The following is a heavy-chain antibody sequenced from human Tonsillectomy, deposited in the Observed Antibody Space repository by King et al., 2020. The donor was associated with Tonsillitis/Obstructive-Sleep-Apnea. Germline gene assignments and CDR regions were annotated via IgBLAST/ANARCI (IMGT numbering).Heavy chain of an antibody. CDR2: IYPGDSET. J-gene: IGHJ6*03. D-gene: IGHD3-16*01. Sequence: VQLVESGAEVKKPGESLQISCQGSGYSFTTYWIGWVRQMPGKGLEWMGIIYPGDSETRYSPSFQGQGTISADKSFSTAYLQWSRLKASDTAMDFCARHIGVDDYTFPAYYFNMDVWGKGTTVTVSS. CDR1: GYSFTTYW. CDR3: ARHIGVDDYTFPAYYFNMDV. V-gene: IGHV5-51*01.